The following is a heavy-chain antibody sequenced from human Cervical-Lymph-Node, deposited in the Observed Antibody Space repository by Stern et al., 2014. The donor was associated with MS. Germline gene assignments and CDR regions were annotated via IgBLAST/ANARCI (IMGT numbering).Heavy chain of an antibody. CDR1: GYRFTTYW. V-gene: IGHV5-51*01. CDR2: IYPGDSDT. Sequence: EVQLVESGAEVKKPGESLKISCKGSGYRFTTYWIGWVRQMPGKGLEWMGIIYPGDSDTRYSPSFQGQVTISADKSTSTAYLQWSSLRASDTAMYYCATVRGAAGYYYQXXDVWGQGTTVTVSS. J-gene: IGHJ6*02. D-gene: IGHD6-13*01. CDR3: ATVRGAAGYYYQXXDV.